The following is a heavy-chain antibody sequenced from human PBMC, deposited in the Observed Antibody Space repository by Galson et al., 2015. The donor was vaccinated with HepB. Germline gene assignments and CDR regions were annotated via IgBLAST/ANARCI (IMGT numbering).Heavy chain of an antibody. CDR3: ARDRGSSRDRGGDY. CDR2: IYHTGKT. D-gene: IGHD3-10*01. CDR1: GGSISSSNW. J-gene: IGHJ4*02. Sequence: SETLSLTCTVSGGSISSSNWWSWVRQPPGRGLEWIGEIYHTGKTNYNPSLKSRLTISLDNSKNQFSLKLSSVTAADTAVYYCARDRGSSRDRGGDYWGQGTLVTVSS. V-gene: IGHV4-4*02.